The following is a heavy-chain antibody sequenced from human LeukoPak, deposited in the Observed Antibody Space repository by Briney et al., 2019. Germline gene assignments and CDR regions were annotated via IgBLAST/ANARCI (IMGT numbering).Heavy chain of an antibody. D-gene: IGHD3-3*01. CDR1: GGSISSYY. V-gene: IGHV4-59*01. Sequence: MSSETLSLTCTVSGGSISSYYWSWIRQPPGKGLEWIGYIYYSGSTNYNPSLKSRVTISVDTSKNQFSLKLSSVTAADTAVYYCAATGDFWSGYYFDYWGQGTLVTVSS. CDR2: IYYSGST. J-gene: IGHJ4*02. CDR3: AATGDFWSGYYFDY.